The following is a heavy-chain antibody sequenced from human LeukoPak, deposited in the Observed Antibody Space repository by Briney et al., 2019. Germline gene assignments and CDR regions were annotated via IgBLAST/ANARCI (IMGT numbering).Heavy chain of an antibody. V-gene: IGHV4-39*01. CDR2: IYYRKNT. J-gene: IGHJ4*02. Sequence: PSETLSLTCNVSGGSISSSSAYWGWIRQPPGKGLEWIGSIYYRKNTYYNPSLKSRVTISADTSKNQFSLTLGSVSATDTAVYYCASPRGFSYGYFYYWGQATLVTVSS. D-gene: IGHD5-18*01. CDR3: ASPRGFSYGYFYY. CDR1: GGSISSSSAY.